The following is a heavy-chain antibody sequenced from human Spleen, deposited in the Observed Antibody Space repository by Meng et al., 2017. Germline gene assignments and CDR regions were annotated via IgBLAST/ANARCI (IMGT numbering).Heavy chain of an antibody. J-gene: IGHJ1*01. CDR3: ARDNDEHTYAYSYFHH. CDR1: GGSISSNNW. V-gene: IGHV4-4*02. CDR2: IYQTGSA. Sequence: QVQLKESCPGLVKPSGTLSLPCAIAGGSISSNNWWSWVRQAPGKGLEWIGEIYQTGSANYNPSLKSRVTISVDKSKTQLSLKVYSVTAADTAVYYCARDNDEHTYAYSYFHHWGLGTLVTVSS. D-gene: IGHD3-16*01.